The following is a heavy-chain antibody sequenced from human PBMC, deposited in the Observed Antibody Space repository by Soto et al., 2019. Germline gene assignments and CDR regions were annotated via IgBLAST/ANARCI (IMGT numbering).Heavy chain of an antibody. Sequence: QVQLVESGGGVVQPGRSLRLSCAASGFTFSSYGMHWVRQAPGKGLEWVAVIWYDGSNKYYADSVKGRFTISRDNSKNTLYRQMNSLRAEDTAVYYCARESDSSGWYILYYYGMDVWGQGTTVTVSS. J-gene: IGHJ6*02. D-gene: IGHD6-19*01. CDR2: IWYDGSNK. CDR3: ARESDSSGWYILYYYGMDV. CDR1: GFTFSSYG. V-gene: IGHV3-33*01.